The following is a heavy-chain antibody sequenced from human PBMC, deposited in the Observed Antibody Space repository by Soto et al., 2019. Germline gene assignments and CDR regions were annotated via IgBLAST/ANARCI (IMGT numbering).Heavy chain of an antibody. V-gene: IGHV3-7*03. CDR3: ARDSIWGSSSYFEPYYYYYGMDV. CDR1: GFTFSSYW. CDR2: IKQDGSEK. D-gene: IGHD6-6*01. J-gene: IGHJ6*02. Sequence: EVQLVESGGGLVQPGGSLRLSCAASGFTFSSYWMSWVRQAPGKGLEWVANIKQDGSEKYYVDSVKGRFTISRDNAKNSLYLQMNSLRAEDTAVYYCARDSIWGSSSYFEPYYYYYGMDVWGQGTTVTVSS.